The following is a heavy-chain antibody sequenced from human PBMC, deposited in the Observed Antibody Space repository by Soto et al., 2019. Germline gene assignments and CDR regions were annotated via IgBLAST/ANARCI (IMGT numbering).Heavy chain of an antibody. V-gene: IGHV3-23*01. Sequence: GGSLRLSCAASGFTFSSYAMSWVRQAPGKGLEWVSAISGSGGSTYYADSVKGRFTISRDNSKNTLYLQMNSLRAEDTAVYYCAKDVDIVVVPAAPNDAFEIWGQGTRVTVSS. J-gene: IGHJ3*02. CDR3: AKDVDIVVVPAAPNDAFEI. D-gene: IGHD2-2*01. CDR2: ISGSGGST. CDR1: GFTFSSYA.